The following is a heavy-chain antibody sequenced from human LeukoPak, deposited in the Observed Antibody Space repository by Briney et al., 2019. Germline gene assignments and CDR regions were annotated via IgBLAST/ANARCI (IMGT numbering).Heavy chain of an antibody. Sequence: GGSLRLSCAASGFTFSSYSMNWVRQAPGKGLEWVASISTSSSYIYYADSMKGRFTISRDHATHPLYLQMNSLMTEDTSVYDCARGSGPETLDYWGQGTLVTVSS. D-gene: IGHD2-8*02. V-gene: IGHV3-21*01. CDR2: ISTSSSYI. J-gene: IGHJ4*02. CDR1: GFTFSSYS. CDR3: ARGSGPETLDY.